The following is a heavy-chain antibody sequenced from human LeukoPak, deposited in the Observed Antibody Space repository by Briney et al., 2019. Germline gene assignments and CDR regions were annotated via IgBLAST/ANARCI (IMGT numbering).Heavy chain of an antibody. V-gene: IGHV1-69*04. D-gene: IGHD1/OR15-1a*01. CDR1: GGTFSSYA. CDR2: IIPILGIA. Sequence: SVKVSCKASGGTFSSYAISWLRQAPGQGLEWMGRIIPILGIANYAQKFQGRVTITADKSTSTANMELSSTRSEDTAVYYCARDLSTNSDFDYWGQGTLVTVSS. J-gene: IGHJ4*02. CDR3: ARDLSTNSDFDY.